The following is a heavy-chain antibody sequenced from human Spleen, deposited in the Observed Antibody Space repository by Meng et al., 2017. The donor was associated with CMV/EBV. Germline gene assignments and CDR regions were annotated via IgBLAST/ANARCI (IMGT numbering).Heavy chain of an antibody. D-gene: IGHD2-15*01. CDR1: GFRFDDYA. V-gene: IGHV3-20*04. CDR2: INWNGGST. CDR3: ARGRYCSGGSCRGSGFDP. Sequence: GESLKISCAASGFRFDDYAMTWVRQTPGKGLEWVSGINWNGGSTGYADSVKGRFTISRDNAKNSLYLQMNSLRDEDTAVYYCARGRYCSGGSCRGSGFDPWGQGTLVTVSS. J-gene: IGHJ5*02.